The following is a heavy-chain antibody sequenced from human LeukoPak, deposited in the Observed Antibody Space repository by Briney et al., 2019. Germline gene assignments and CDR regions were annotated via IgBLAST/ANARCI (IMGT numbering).Heavy chain of an antibody. D-gene: IGHD3-9*01. CDR1: GFTFSSYS. V-gene: IGHV3-21*01. CDR3: ARHYEILTVYYDPFDY. Sequence: AESLTLSCAASGFTFSSYSMNWVRQAPGKGLEWVSSISSSSSYIYYADSVKGRFTISRDNAKNSLYLQMNSLRAEDTGVYYCARHYEILTVYYDPFDYWGQGTLVTVSS. J-gene: IGHJ4*02. CDR2: ISSSSSYI.